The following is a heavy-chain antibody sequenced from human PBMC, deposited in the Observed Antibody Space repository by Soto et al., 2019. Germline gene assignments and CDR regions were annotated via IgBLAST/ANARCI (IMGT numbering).Heavy chain of an antibody. J-gene: IGHJ6*02. CDR3: PRRDGYNYIFPLYGMDV. CDR2: IIPIFGTA. CDR1: GGTFSSYA. D-gene: IGHD5-12*01. V-gene: IGHV1-69*01. Sequence: QVQLVQSGAEVKKPGSSVKVSCKASGGTFSSYAISCVRQAPGQGREWMGGIIPIFGTANYAQKFQGRVTITADESTCKAYMELSSLSSEDTAVYYCPRRDGYNYIFPLYGMDVWGQGNTVTVSS.